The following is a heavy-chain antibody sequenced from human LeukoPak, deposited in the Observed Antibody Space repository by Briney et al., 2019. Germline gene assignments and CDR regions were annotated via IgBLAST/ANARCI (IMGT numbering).Heavy chain of an antibody. J-gene: IGHJ6*03. CDR2: IYPGDSDT. V-gene: IGHV5-51*01. CDR3: ARLRCSTICYYYYYMDV. CDR1: GYRFTSYW. Sequence: GESLKISCKGSGYRFTSYWIGWVRQMPGKGLEWMGIIYPGDSDTRYGPSFQGQVTISADKSISTAYLQWSSLKASDTAMYYCARLRCSTICYYYYYMDVWGKGTTVTVSS. D-gene: IGHD2-2*01.